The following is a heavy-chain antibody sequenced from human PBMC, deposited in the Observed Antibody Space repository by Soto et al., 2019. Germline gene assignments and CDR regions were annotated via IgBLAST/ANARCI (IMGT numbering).Heavy chain of an antibody. CDR3: AKEATNINNFDY. D-gene: IGHD1-26*01. CDR2: ISSVGSTV. Sequence: XESLRLSCAASGFIFSNYEMNWVRQAPGKGLEWLSYISSVGSTVYYADSVKGRFTISRDSAKSSLYLQMNSLRAEDTAVYYCAKEATNINNFDYWGKGTLVTVSS. CDR1: GFIFSNYE. V-gene: IGHV3-48*03. J-gene: IGHJ4*02.